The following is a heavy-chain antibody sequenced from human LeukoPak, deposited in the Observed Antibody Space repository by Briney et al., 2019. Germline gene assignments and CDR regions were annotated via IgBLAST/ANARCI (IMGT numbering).Heavy chain of an antibody. CDR1: GFTFSSYG. Sequence: GGSLRLSCAASGFTFSSYGMHWVRQAPGKGLEWVAFIRYDGSNKYYADSVKGRFTISRDNSKNTLYLQMNSLRAEDTATYYCAKGYYFDILSGYSSLDSWGQGTLVTVSS. V-gene: IGHV3-30*02. J-gene: IGHJ4*02. CDR2: IRYDGSNK. CDR3: AKGYYFDILSGYSSLDS. D-gene: IGHD3-9*01.